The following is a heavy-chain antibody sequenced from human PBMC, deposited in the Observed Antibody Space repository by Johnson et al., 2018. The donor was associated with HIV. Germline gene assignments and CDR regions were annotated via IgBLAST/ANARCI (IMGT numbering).Heavy chain of an antibody. V-gene: IGHV3-23*04. CDR1: GFTFSSYD. CDR2: ISGSSGSK. CDR3: ARYDYYDSRLNDAFDI. J-gene: IGHJ3*02. D-gene: IGHD3-22*01. Sequence: VQLVESGGGLVQPGGSLRLSCAASGFTFSSYDMSWVRQAPGKGLEWVSAISGSSGSKYYAASVKGRFTISRDKAKNSLYLQMNGLRAEDTAVYYCARYDYYDSRLNDAFDIWGQGTMVTVSS.